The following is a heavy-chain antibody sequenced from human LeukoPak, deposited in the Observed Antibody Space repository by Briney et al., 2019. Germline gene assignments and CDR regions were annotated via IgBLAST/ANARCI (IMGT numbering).Heavy chain of an antibody. CDR1: GFTFSSYG. Sequence: GGSLRLSCAASGFTFSSYGMHWVRQAPGKGLEWVAFIRYDGSNKHYADSVKGRFTISRDNSKNTLYLQMNSLRAEDTAVYYCAKDGRYFDWLHLDYWGQGTLVTVSS. V-gene: IGHV3-30*02. CDR2: IRYDGSNK. J-gene: IGHJ4*02. D-gene: IGHD3-9*01. CDR3: AKDGRYFDWLHLDY.